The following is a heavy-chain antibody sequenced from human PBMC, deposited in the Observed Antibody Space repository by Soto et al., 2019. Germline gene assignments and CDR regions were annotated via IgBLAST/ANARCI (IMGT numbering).Heavy chain of an antibody. V-gene: IGHV4-31*03. CDR2: IYYSGST. CDR3: ARAYYDSSGYYYGEGFDY. D-gene: IGHD3-22*01. CDR1: GGSISSGGYY. J-gene: IGHJ4*02. Sequence: SETLSLTCTVSGGSISSGGYYWSWIRQHPGKGLEWIGYIYYSGSTYYNPSLKSRVTISVDTSKNQFSLKLRSVTAADTAVYYCARAYYDSSGYYYGEGFDYWGQGTLVTVSS.